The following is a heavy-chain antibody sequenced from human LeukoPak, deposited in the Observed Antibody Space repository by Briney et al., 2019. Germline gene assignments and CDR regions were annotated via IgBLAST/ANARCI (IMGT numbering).Heavy chain of an antibody. J-gene: IGHJ3*02. Sequence: ASVKVSCKASGYTFTSYYMHWVRQAPGQGLEWMGIINPSGGSTSCAQKFQGRVTMTRDTSTSTVYMELSSLRSEDTAVYYCAREGSITMIVVVISGAFDIWGQGTMVTVSS. CDR3: AREGSITMIVVVISGAFDI. V-gene: IGHV1-46*01. CDR2: INPSGGST. CDR1: GYTFTSYY. D-gene: IGHD3-22*01.